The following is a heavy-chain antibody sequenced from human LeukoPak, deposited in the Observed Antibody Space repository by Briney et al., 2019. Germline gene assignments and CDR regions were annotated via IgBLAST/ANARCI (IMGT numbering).Heavy chain of an antibody. D-gene: IGHD3-10*01. CDR1: GFTVSSNY. Sequence: PGGSLRLSCAASGFTVSSNYMSWVRQAPGKGLEWVSVIYSGGSTYYADSVKGRFTITRDNSKNTLYLQMNSLRAEDTAVYYCTSPRLWFGELILWGQGTLVTVSS. J-gene: IGHJ4*02. V-gene: IGHV3-66*01. CDR3: TSPRLWFGELIL. CDR2: IYSGGST.